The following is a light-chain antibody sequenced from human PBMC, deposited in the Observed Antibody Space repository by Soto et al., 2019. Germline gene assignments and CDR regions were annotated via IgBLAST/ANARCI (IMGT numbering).Light chain of an antibody. V-gene: IGLV2-14*01. Sequence: QSVLTQPASVSGSPGQSITISCTGSSSDIGAYNYVSWYRQYPGAAPKLMIYEVSNRPSGLSNRFSGSKSGNMASLTISGLQAEDEAHYYCSSLRGTSTLGIFGGGTKVTVL. CDR1: SSDIGAYNY. CDR3: SSLRGTSTLGI. J-gene: IGLJ2*01. CDR2: EVS.